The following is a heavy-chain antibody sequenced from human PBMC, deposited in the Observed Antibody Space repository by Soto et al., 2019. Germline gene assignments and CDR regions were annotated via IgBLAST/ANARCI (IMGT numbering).Heavy chain of an antibody. V-gene: IGHV5-51*01. CDR2: IYPGDSDT. J-gene: IGHJ4*02. Sequence: PGESLKISCQGSGYSFTSYWISWVRQMPGKGLEWMGIIYPGDSDTRYSPSFQGQVTISADKSISTAYLQWSSLKASDTAMYYCARRPPYSGSYDNFDYWGQGTLVTVSS. D-gene: IGHD1-26*01. CDR1: GYSFTSYW. CDR3: ARRPPYSGSYDNFDY.